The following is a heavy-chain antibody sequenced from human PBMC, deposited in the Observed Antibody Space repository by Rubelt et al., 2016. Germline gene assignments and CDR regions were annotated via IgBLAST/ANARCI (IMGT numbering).Heavy chain of an antibody. Sequence: QVQLQQWGAGLLKPSETLSLTCAVYGGSFSGYYWSWIRQPPGKGLEWIGEINHSGSTNYNPSLKSRVTISVDTPKNQFSLKLSSVTAADTAVYYCARGPRIVVVTNWFDPWGQGTLVTVPS. D-gene: IGHD3-22*01. CDR3: ARGPRIVVVTNWFDP. CDR2: INHSGST. J-gene: IGHJ5*02. CDR1: GGSFSGYY. V-gene: IGHV4-34*01.